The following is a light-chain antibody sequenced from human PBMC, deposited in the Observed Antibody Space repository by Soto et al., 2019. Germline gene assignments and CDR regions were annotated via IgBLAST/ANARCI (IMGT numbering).Light chain of an antibody. CDR3: QQYGSSGT. CDR1: QTVTTYY. Sequence: IVLTQSPGALSLSPGERATLSYRASQTVTTYYLAWYQQKPGQAPRLLIYTTSNRATGVPDRFSGSGSGTDFTLTISSLEPEDFAVYYCQQYGSSGTFGQGTKVDIK. V-gene: IGKV3-20*01. CDR2: TTS. J-gene: IGKJ1*01.